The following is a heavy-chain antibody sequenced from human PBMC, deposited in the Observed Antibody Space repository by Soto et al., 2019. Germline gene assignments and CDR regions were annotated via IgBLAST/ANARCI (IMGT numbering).Heavy chain of an antibody. J-gene: IGHJ5*02. Sequence: GGSRRLSCAPSGFTFSSYSMNWVRQAPGKGLGWCSSISSSSSYIYYADSVKGRFTISRDNAKNSLYLQMNSLRPEDTAVYYCARMTLEIVVVPAARYGWFDPWGQVTRATVSS. CDR1: GFTFSSYS. CDR3: ARMTLEIVVVPAARYGWFDP. D-gene: IGHD2-2*01. V-gene: IGHV3-21*01. CDR2: ISSSSSYI.